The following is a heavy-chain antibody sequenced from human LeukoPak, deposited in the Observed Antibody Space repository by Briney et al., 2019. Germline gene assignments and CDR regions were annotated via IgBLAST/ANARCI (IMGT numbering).Heavy chain of an antibody. Sequence: GGSLRLSCAASGFIFNSYAMNWVRQAPGKGLEWVSSISGSGGSAYFADSVKGRFTISRDNSNNTQYLQMNNLRVEDTAVYYCARRPDYWGQGTLVAVSS. D-gene: IGHD6-6*01. CDR3: ARRPDY. V-gene: IGHV3-23*01. CDR1: GFIFNSYA. CDR2: ISGSGGSA. J-gene: IGHJ4*02.